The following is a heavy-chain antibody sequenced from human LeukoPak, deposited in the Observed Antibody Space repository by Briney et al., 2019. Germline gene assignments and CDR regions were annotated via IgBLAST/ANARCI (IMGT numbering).Heavy chain of an antibody. CDR2: ISYDGSNK. CDR3: GESKSIAAAAIDY. Sequence: PGGSLRLSCAASGFTFSSYAMHWVRQAPGKGLEWVAVISYDGSNKYYADSVKGRFTISRDKSKNTLYLQMNSLRAEDTAVYYCGESKSIAAAAIDYWGQGTLVTVSS. V-gene: IGHV3-30-3*01. J-gene: IGHJ4*02. CDR1: GFTFSSYA. D-gene: IGHD6-13*01.